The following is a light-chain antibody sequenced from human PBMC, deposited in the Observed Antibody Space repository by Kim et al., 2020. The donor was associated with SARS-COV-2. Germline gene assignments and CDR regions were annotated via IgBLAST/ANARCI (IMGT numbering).Light chain of an antibody. J-gene: IGKJ1*01. Sequence: DIQMTQSPSSLSASVGDGVTITCRASQDISNHLAWYQQKPGKVPTVLISAASALRPGVPSRFSGSRSGTDFTLTISSLQPEDVATYYCQKYDSAPWTFGQGTKVEIK. CDR1: QDISNH. CDR3: QKYDSAPWT. V-gene: IGKV1-27*01. CDR2: AAS.